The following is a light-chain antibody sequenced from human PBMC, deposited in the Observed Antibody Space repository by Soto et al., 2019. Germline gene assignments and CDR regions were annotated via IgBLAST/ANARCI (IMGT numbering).Light chain of an antibody. CDR2: ATS. Sequence: EIVLTQSPGTLSLSPGEGVTLSCRASQRVSTSYFAWYQQKPGQAPRLLIYATSNRATDIPDRFSGSGSGTDFSLTISRLEPEDCAVYYCHQYGASPFTFGGGTKVEIK. J-gene: IGKJ4*01. CDR3: HQYGASPFT. V-gene: IGKV3-20*01. CDR1: QRVSTSY.